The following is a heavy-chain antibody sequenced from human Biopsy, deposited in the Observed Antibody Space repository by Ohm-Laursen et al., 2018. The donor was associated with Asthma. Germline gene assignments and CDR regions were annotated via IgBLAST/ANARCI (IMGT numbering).Heavy chain of an antibody. D-gene: IGHD3-22*01. CDR2: VSSDGHNK. J-gene: IGHJ3*02. Sequence: SLRLSCAASGFVFSQCGMHWVRQGPGKGLEWAALVSSDGHNKYYEDSVKGRFTISRDNSRNRLYLQINRLTVEGSAVYFCARQSGQDYGDSSGFDIWGQGTKVAVSS. V-gene: IGHV3-30*03. CDR1: GFVFSQCG. CDR3: ARQSGQDYGDSSGFDI.